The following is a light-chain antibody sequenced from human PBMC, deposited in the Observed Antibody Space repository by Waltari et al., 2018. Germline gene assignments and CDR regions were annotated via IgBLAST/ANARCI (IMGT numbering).Light chain of an antibody. CDR3: NSRDPTTNAVV. V-gene: IGLV3-19*01. Sequence: SSELTQDPAVSVALGQTVRITCQGDSPTTYAPNWYQQRPGQAPILVIFSVDDRPSGIPDRFSGSLSGDTASLTITGTQAEDEADYYCNSRDPTTNAVVFGGGTRLTVL. CDR2: SVD. CDR1: SPTTYA. J-gene: IGLJ2*01.